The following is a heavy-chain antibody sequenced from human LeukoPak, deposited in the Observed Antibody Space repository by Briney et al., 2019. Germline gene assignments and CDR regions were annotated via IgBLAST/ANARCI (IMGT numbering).Heavy chain of an antibody. J-gene: IGHJ5*01. Sequence: GGSLRLSCTASGFNFSSYTMNWVRQAPGKGLEWVSSISGSGNYIYYAEPLKGRFTVSKDNAKKSLYLQMNSLRADDTAMFFCARAAPKRGYTFGFDFWGQGTLVTVSS. CDR1: GFNFSSYT. D-gene: IGHD5-18*01. CDR2: ISGSGNYI. CDR3: ARAAPKRGYTFGFDF. V-gene: IGHV3-21*01.